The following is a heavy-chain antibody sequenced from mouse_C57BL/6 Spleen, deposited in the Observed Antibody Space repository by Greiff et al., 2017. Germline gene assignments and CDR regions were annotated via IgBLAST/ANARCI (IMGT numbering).Heavy chain of an antibody. J-gene: IGHJ2*01. CDR3: AGGPHYFDY. Sequence: EVKVEESGPGLVKPSQSLSLTCSVTGYSITSGYYWNWIRQFPGNKLEWMGYISYDGSNNYNPSLKNRISITRDTSKNQFFLKLNSVTTEDTATYYCAGGPHYFDYWGQGTTLTVSS. CDR2: ISYDGSN. D-gene: IGHD3-3*01. CDR1: GYSITSGYY. V-gene: IGHV3-6*01.